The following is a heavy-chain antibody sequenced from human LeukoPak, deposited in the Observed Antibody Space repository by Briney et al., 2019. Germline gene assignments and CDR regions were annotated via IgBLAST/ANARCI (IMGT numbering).Heavy chain of an antibody. Sequence: SGGSLRLSCAASGFTFSSYKMNWVRQAPGKGLEWVSYISSSSDVIYYADPVKGRFTISRDNSKNTLYLQMNSLRAEDTAVYYCAKATETTFFFDIWGQGTMVTVSS. D-gene: IGHD4-17*01. J-gene: IGHJ3*02. V-gene: IGHV3-48*01. CDR2: ISSSSDVI. CDR1: GFTFSSYK. CDR3: AKATETTFFFDI.